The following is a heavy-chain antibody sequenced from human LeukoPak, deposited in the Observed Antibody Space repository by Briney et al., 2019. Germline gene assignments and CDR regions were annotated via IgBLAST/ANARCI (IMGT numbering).Heavy chain of an antibody. Sequence: ASVNVSCKASGYTFTTYGISWVRQAPGQGLEWMGWISAYNGNTNCVQKLQGRVTMTTDTSTSTAYMELRSLRSDDTAVYYCARDPRHCTSTSCHVPDAFDIWGQGTMVTVSS. CDR2: ISAYNGNT. CDR3: ARDPRHCTSTSCHVPDAFDI. V-gene: IGHV1-18*01. CDR1: GYTFTTYG. D-gene: IGHD2-2*01. J-gene: IGHJ3*02.